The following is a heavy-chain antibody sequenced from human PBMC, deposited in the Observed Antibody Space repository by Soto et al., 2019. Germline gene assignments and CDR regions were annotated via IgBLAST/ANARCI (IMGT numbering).Heavy chain of an antibody. CDR2: IYHSGST. J-gene: IGHJ4*02. D-gene: IGHD5-12*01. Sequence: PSETLSLTCAVYGGSFSGYDWTWIRQPPGKGLEWIGYIYHSGSTYYNPSLKSRVTISVDRSKNQFSLKLSSVTAADTAVYYCAAGGGLPRYYWGQGTLDTVSS. CDR1: GGSFSGYD. V-gene: IGHV4-34*01. CDR3: AAGGGLPRYY.